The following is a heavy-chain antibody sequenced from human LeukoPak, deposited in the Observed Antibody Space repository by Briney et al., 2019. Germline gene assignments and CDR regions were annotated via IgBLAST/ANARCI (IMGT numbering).Heavy chain of an antibody. V-gene: IGHV4-4*02. CDR1: VGSISSGNW. CDR2: VYHNGTP. Sequence: SETLSLTCAVSVGSISSGNWWSWVRQSPGKGLEWIGEVYHNGTPNYNPSLKSRVTISADTFKNHFSLKLTSVTAADTAVYYCATAPILRGEAGEQYKYGMDVWGQGTAVIVSS. J-gene: IGHJ6*02. D-gene: IGHD2-2*02. CDR3: ATAPILRGEAGEQYKYGMDV.